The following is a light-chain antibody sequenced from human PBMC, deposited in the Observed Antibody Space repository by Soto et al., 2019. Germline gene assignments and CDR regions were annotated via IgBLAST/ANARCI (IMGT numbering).Light chain of an antibody. CDR1: QGIASY. CDR3: QQYKGA. J-gene: IGKJ1*01. Sequence: DIQMTQSPSSVSAYVGDLFIITCRASQGIASYLAWYQHKPGKAPRLLIYAASGLESGVPSRFSGSGSGTEFTLTISSLQPDDFATYYCQQYKGAFGQGTKLDNK. V-gene: IGKV1-12*01. CDR2: AAS.